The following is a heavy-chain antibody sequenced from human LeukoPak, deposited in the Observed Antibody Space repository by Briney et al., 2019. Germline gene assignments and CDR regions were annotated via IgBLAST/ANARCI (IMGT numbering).Heavy chain of an antibody. CDR1: GFTFNAYS. J-gene: IGHJ3*02. CDR3: ARAKSSNGNYYLRDAFDM. CDR2: ISSTGNYI. D-gene: IGHD3-22*01. V-gene: IGHV3-21*01. Sequence: GGSLRLSCAASGFTFNAYSMNWVRQAPGKGLEWVSSISSTGNYIYDAESTKGRFTISRDNAKQSLSLQMDRLRDEDTAVYYCARAKSSNGNYYLRDAFDMWGQGTVVTVSS.